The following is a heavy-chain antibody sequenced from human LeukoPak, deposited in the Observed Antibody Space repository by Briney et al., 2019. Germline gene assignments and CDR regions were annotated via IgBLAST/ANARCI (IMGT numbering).Heavy chain of an antibody. D-gene: IGHD4-23*01. CDR3: ARDLDYGGNSNFDD. CDR2: INSDGRRT. V-gene: IGHV3-74*01. J-gene: IGHJ4*02. CDR1: GFTFNTYW. Sequence: QPGRSLRLSCAASGFTFNTYWMHWVRQAPGKGLVWVSRINSDGRRTTYADSLKGRFTISRDNAKNTLYLQMNSLRAEDTAVYYCARDLDYGGNSNFDDWGQGTLVTVSS.